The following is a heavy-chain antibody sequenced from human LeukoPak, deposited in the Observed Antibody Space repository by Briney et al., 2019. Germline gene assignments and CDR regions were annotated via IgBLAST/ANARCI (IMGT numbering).Heavy chain of an antibody. CDR3: ATGRGFTGTNLRAFDF. J-gene: IGHJ3*01. Sequence: GGSLRLSCAASGFTFSSYGMSWVRQAPGKGLEWVSAISGSGGSTYYADSVKGRFTISRDNSKNTLYLQMNSLKGEDTAVYYCATGRGFTGTNLRAFDFWGQGTMVTVSS. CDR1: GFTFSSYG. CDR2: ISGSGGST. V-gene: IGHV3-23*01. D-gene: IGHD1-14*01.